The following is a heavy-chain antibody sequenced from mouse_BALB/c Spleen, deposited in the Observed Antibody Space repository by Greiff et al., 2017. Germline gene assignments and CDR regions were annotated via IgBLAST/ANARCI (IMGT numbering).Heavy chain of an antibody. CDR1: GFSLTSYG. J-gene: IGHJ3*01. D-gene: IGHD1-2*01. CDR2: IWAGGST. Sequence: QVQLKESGPGLVAPSQSLSITCTVSGFSLTSYGVHWVRQPPGKGLEWLGVIWAGGSTNYNSALMSRLSISKDNSKSQVFLKMNSLQTDDTAMYYCARDGGTATWTWFAYWGQGTLVTVSA. V-gene: IGHV2-9*02. CDR3: ARDGGTATWTWFAY.